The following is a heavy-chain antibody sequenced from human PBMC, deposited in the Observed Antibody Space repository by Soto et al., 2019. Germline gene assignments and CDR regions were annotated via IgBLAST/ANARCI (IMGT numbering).Heavy chain of an antibody. CDR3: ARDWDIVATRVPTGPFDY. CDR2: ISYDGSNK. J-gene: IGHJ4*02. CDR1: GFTFSSYA. V-gene: IGHV3-30-3*01. Sequence: GGSLRLSCAASGFTFSSYAMHWVRQAPGKGLEWVAVISYDGSNKYYAASVKGRFTISRDNSKNTLYLQMNSLRAEDTAVYYCARDWDIVATRVPTGPFDYWGQGTLVTVSS. D-gene: IGHD5-12*01.